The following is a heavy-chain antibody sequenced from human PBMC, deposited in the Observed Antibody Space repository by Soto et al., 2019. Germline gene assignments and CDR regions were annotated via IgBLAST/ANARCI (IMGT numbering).Heavy chain of an antibody. Sequence: PGESLKISCEGSGYDFNTYWIGWVRQMPGKGLEWMGIIHPGYSDIRYSPSFQGQVTISADTSINTAHLQWSSPKASDTAMYYCARHTNGYNPLDYWGQGTLVTVSS. CDR1: GYDFNTYW. V-gene: IGHV5-51*01. D-gene: IGHD5-12*01. CDR2: IHPGYSDI. J-gene: IGHJ4*02. CDR3: ARHTNGYNPLDY.